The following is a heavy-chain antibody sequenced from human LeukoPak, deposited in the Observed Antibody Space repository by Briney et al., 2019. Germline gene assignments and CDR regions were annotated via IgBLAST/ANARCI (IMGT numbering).Heavy chain of an antibody. CDR1: GYTFTSYG. Sequence: ASVNVSCKASGYTFTSYGISWVRQAPGQGLEWMGRIIPILGIANYAQKFQGRVTITADKSTSTVYMDLSSLRPEDTAVYFCARERDDDLFDIWGQGTLVIVSS. D-gene: IGHD1-1*01. CDR2: IIPILGIA. V-gene: IGHV1-69*04. CDR3: ARERDDDLFDI. J-gene: IGHJ3*02.